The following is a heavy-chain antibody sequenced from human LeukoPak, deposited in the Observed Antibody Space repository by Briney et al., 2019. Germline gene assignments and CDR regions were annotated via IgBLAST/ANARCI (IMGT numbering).Heavy chain of an antibody. CDR2: INHSGST. J-gene: IGHJ4*02. Sequence: PSETLSLTCAVYGGSFSGYYWSWIRQPPGKGLEWIGEINHSGSTNYNPSLKSRVTISVDTSKNQFSLKLSSVTAADTAVYYCAREGLYSSGWYPGYYFDYWGQGTLVTVSS. V-gene: IGHV4-34*01. D-gene: IGHD6-19*01. CDR3: AREGLYSSGWYPGYYFDY. CDR1: GGSFSGYY.